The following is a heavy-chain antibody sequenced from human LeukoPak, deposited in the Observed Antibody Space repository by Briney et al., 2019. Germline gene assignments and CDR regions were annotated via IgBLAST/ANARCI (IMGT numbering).Heavy chain of an antibody. J-gene: IGHJ5*02. Sequence: SETLSLTCAVYGGSFSGYYWSWIRQPPGKGLEWIGEINHSGSTNYNPSLKSRVTISVDTSKNQFSLKLSSVTAADTAVYYCARGTYSSGWTGILRRPFDPWGQGTLVTVSS. CDR2: INHSGST. V-gene: IGHV4-34*01. D-gene: IGHD6-19*01. CDR1: GGSFSGYY. CDR3: ARGTYSSGWTGILRRPFDP.